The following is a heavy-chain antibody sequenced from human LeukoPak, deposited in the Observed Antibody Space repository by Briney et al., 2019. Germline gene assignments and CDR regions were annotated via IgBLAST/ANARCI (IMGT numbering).Heavy chain of an antibody. CDR2: ISYDGSNK. CDR3: ARDDRGVGATPTFDY. V-gene: IGHV3-30*01. J-gene: IGHJ4*02. CDR1: GFTFSSYA. Sequence: GGSLRLSCAASGFTFSSYAMHWVRHAPGKGLEWVAVISYDGSNKYYADSVKGRFTISRDNSKNTLYLQMNSLRAEDTAVYYCARDDRGVGATPTFDYWGQGTLVTVSS. D-gene: IGHD1-26*01.